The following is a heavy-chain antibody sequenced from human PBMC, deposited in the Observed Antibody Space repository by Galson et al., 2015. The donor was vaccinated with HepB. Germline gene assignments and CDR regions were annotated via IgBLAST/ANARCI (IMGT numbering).Heavy chain of an antibody. CDR2: ISYDGSNK. Sequence: SLRLSCAASGFTFSSYAMHWVRRAPGKGLEWVAVISYDGSNKYYADSVKGRFTISRDNSKNTLYLQMNSLRAEDTAVYYCARDLRRQQLVLYYYYGMDVWGQGTTVTVSS. D-gene: IGHD6-13*01. CDR1: GFTFSSYA. V-gene: IGHV3-30*04. J-gene: IGHJ6*02. CDR3: ARDLRRQQLVLYYYYGMDV.